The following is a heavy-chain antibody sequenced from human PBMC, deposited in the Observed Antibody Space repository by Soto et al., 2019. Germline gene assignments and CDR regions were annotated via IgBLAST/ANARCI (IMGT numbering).Heavy chain of an antibody. CDR3: ARSRFEILTGHFDS. D-gene: IGHD3-9*01. CDR2: IYWHDDK. Sequence: QITLKESGPALVNPTQTLTLTCTFSGFSLSNTGMTVGWNRQPPGKALEWLALIYWHDDKRYNPSLKNRLTIAKDTSKNQVVLTLTNVGPVDTATYYCARSRFEILTGHFDSWGQGTLVTVSS. CDR1: GFSLSNTGMT. V-gene: IGHV2-5*01. J-gene: IGHJ5*01.